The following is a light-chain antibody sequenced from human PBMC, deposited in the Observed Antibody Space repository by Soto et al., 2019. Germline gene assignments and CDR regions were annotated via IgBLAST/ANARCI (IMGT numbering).Light chain of an antibody. Sequence: EIVLTQSPATLSLSPGERATLSCRASQSVISYLAWYQQKPGQAPRLLIYGASTRATGIPARFSGSGSGTEFTLTISSLQSEDFAVYYCQQYNNWPLYTFGQGTKLEIK. CDR2: GAS. J-gene: IGKJ2*01. CDR3: QQYNNWPLYT. V-gene: IGKV3-15*01. CDR1: QSVISY.